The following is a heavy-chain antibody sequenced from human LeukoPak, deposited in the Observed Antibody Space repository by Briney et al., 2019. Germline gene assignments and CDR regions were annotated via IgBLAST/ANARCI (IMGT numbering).Heavy chain of an antibody. V-gene: IGHV3-23*01. J-gene: IGHJ3*02. CDR1: GFAFSTFP. D-gene: IGHD4-17*01. CDR2: VSGSGGHT. CDR3: AKGGASVTDAPHGDVVTTTLDDFDI. Sequence: GGSLRLSCVASGFAFSTFPMSWVRQAPGKGLEWVSAVSGSGGHTFYLDSAKGRVTISRDNSKKTLYLQMNSLRVDDTAVYYCAKGGASVTDAPHGDVVTTTLDDFDIWGQGTMVTVSS.